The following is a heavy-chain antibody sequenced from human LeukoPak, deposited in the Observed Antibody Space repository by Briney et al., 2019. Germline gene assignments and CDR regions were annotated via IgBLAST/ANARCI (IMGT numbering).Heavy chain of an antibody. CDR2: ISSSGSDM. CDR3: ARGKSGGFDY. Sequence: PGGSLRLSCAASGFTFSSYTVSWVRQPPGKGLEWVSSISSSGSDMYYADSVKGRFTISRDNAKNTLYLQMNSLRPEDTAVYYCARGKSGGFDYWGLGTLVTVSS. V-gene: IGHV3-21*01. D-gene: IGHD4-23*01. CDR1: GFTFSSYT. J-gene: IGHJ4*02.